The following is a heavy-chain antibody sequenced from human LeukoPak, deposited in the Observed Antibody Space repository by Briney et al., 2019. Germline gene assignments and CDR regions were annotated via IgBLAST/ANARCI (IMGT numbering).Heavy chain of an antibody. J-gene: IGHJ6*02. CDR2: IWYDGSNK. CDR1: GFTFRNYV. V-gene: IGHV3-33*08. D-gene: IGHD4-11*01. Sequence: GGSLRLSCAASGFTFRNYVIHWVRQAPGKGLEWVAVIWYDGSNKYYADSVKGRFTISRDNSKNTLYLQMNSLRAEDTAVYYCARDRYSRRHYYYYYGMDVWGQGTTVTVSS. CDR3: ARDRYSRRHYYYYYGMDV.